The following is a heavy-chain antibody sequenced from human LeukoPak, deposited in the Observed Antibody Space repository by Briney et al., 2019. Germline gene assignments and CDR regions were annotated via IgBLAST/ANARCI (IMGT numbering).Heavy chain of an antibody. Sequence: ASVKVSCKASGYTFTGYYMHWVRQAPGQGLEWMGWINPNSGGTNYAQKFQGRVTMTRDTSISTAYMELSRLRSDDTAVYYCARDYHDSSGYYRNWFDPWGQGTLVTVSS. V-gene: IGHV1-2*02. CDR2: INPNSGGT. CDR3: ARDYHDSSGYYRNWFDP. D-gene: IGHD3-22*01. J-gene: IGHJ5*02. CDR1: GYTFTGYY.